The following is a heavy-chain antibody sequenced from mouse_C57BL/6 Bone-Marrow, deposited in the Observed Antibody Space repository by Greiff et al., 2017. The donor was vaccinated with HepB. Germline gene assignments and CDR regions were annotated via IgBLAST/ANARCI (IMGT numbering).Heavy chain of an antibody. CDR2: ISSGSSTI. D-gene: IGHD2-1*01. J-gene: IGHJ2*01. Sequence: EVKVEESGGGLVKPGGSLKLSCAASGFTFSDYGMHWVRQAPEKGLEWVAYISSGSSTIYYADTVKGRFTISRDNAKNTLFLQMTSLRSEDTAMYYCARYGNGCYFDYWGQGTTLTVSS. CDR3: ARYGNGCYFDY. CDR1: GFTFSDYG. V-gene: IGHV5-17*01.